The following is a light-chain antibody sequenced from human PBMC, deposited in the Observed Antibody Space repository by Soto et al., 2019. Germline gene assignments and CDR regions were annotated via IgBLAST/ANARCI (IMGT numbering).Light chain of an antibody. CDR2: AAS. CDR3: QKYDRAPLT. Sequence: DVQMTQSPSSLSASVGDRVTLTCRASQGISSYLAWYQQKPGKVPSLLISAASTLQSGVPSRFSGSGSGTDFTLTITSLQPEDVATYYCQKYDRAPLTFGGGTKVEIQ. J-gene: IGKJ4*01. CDR1: QGISSY. V-gene: IGKV1-27*01.